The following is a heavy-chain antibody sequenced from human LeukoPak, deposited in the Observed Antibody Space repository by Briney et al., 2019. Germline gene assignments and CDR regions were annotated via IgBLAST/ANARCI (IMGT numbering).Heavy chain of an antibody. V-gene: IGHV4-34*01. CDR3: ARGLGRPTYYYGSGSYNNWFDP. J-gene: IGHJ5*02. D-gene: IGHD3-10*01. CDR1: GGSFSGYY. CDR2: INHSGST. Sequence: TSETLSLTCAVYGGSFSGYYWSWIRQPPGKGLEWIGEINHSGSTNYNPSLKSRVTISVDTSKNQFSLKLSSVTAADTAVYYCARGLGRPTYYYGSGSYNNWFDPWGQGTLVTVSS.